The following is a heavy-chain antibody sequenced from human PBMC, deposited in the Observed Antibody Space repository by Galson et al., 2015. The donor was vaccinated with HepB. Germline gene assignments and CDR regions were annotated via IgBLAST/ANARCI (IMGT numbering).Heavy chain of an antibody. D-gene: IGHD1-26*01. J-gene: IGHJ4*02. Sequence: SLRLSCAASGFIFSNYWMHWVRQAPGKGLVWVSYISSSGSSIYYADSVKGRFTISRDNAKNSLYLQMNSLRAEDTAVYYCARDLWPGGATTTLFDYWGQGTLVTVSS. CDR1: GFIFSNYW. V-gene: IGHV3-11*01. CDR3: ARDLWPGGATTTLFDY. CDR2: ISSSGSSI.